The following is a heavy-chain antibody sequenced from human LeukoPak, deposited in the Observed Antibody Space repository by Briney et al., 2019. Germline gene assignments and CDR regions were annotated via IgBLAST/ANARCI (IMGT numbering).Heavy chain of an antibody. D-gene: IGHD3-10*01. V-gene: IGHV3-48*03. J-gene: IGHJ6*04. CDR1: GFSFSSYE. CDR3: ARGDYYGSGSYSIFYGMDV. CDR2: ISSSGSTI. Sequence: GGSLRLSCAASGFSFSSYEMNWDRQAPGKGLEWVSYISSSGSTIYYADSVKGRFTISRDNAKNSLYLQMNSLRAEDTAVYYCARGDYYGSGSYSIFYGMDVWGKGSTVTVSS.